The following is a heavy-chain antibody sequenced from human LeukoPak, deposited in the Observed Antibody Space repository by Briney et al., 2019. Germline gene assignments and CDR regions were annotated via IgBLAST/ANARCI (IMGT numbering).Heavy chain of an antibody. Sequence: GGSLRLSCAASGFTFTTYWMHWVRQAPGKGLVWVSRINSDGSSTNYADSVKGRFTISRDNAKNTLYLQMNSLTVEDTAVYYCARVPTNSYGFGQWGQGSLVTVSS. CDR1: GFTFTTYW. V-gene: IGHV3-74*01. CDR3: ARVPTNSYGFGQ. J-gene: IGHJ4*02. CDR2: INSDGSST. D-gene: IGHD5-18*01.